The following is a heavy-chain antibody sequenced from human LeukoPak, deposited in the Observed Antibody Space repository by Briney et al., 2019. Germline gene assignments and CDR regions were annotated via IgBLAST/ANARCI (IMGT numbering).Heavy chain of an antibody. V-gene: IGHV1-69*01. Sequence: SVKVSCKASGGTFSSYAISWVRQAPGQGLEWMGGIIPIFGTANYAQKFQGRVAITADESTSTAYMELSSLRSEDTAVYYCARHYYDSSGYYFGLDYWGQGTLVTVS. CDR2: IIPIFGTA. D-gene: IGHD3-22*01. CDR3: ARHYYDSSGYYFGLDY. J-gene: IGHJ4*02. CDR1: GGTFSSYA.